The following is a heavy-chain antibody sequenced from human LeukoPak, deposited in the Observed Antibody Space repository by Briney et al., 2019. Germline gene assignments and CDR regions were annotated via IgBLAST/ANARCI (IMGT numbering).Heavy chain of an antibody. Sequence: SETLSLTCAVSGGSISSGGYSWSWIRQPPGKGLEWIGYIYHSGNTYYTPSLKSRVTMSVDTSKNQFSLKLSSVTAADTAVYYCARAEYGDYDHDAFDIWGQGTMVTVSS. CDR1: GGSISSGGYS. CDR2: IYHSGNT. J-gene: IGHJ3*02. CDR3: ARAEYGDYDHDAFDI. V-gene: IGHV4-30-2*01. D-gene: IGHD4-17*01.